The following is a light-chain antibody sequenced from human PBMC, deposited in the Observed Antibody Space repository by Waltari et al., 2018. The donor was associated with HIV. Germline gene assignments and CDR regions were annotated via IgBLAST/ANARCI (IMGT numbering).Light chain of an antibody. CDR2: CAS. J-gene: IGKJ4*01. CDR3: QQYDSTPLT. V-gene: IGKV4-1*01. Sequence: DTAMTQSQDSLAASLGEMATINCKSSEGVLYSSNNKNYLAWYQQRPGQAPKLLIYCASTREAGVPDRFSGSGSGTDFTLTISSLQAEDAAVYDGQQYDSTPLTFGGGTKVEI. CDR1: EGVLYSSNNKNY.